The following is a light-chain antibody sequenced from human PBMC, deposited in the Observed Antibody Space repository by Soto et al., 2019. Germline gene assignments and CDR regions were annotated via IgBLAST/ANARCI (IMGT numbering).Light chain of an antibody. V-gene: IGLV2-23*01. CDR3: CSYAGSSTYV. Sequence: QPVLNQPAAVSVSLGQPITSSFTETSSDVGSYNLVSWYQQHPGKAPKLMIYEGSQRPSGVSNRFSGSKSGNTASLTISGLQAEDEADYYCCSYAGSSTYVFGTGTKVTVL. CDR2: EGS. CDR1: SSDVGSYNL. J-gene: IGLJ1*01.